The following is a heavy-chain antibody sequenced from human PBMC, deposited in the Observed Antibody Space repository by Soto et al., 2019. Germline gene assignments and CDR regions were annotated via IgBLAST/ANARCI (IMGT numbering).Heavy chain of an antibody. CDR1: GFTFTACG. CDR3: ARHGSGSGSYQLDL. J-gene: IGHJ5*02. CDR2: IWYDGSNK. Sequence: GGSLRLSCAASGFTFTACGMHWVRQAPGKGLEWVAVIWYDGSNKYYADSVKGRFTISRDNSKNTLYLQMNSLRSEDTAVYYCARHGSGSGSYQLDLWGQGTMVTV. D-gene: IGHD1-26*01. V-gene: IGHV3-33*01.